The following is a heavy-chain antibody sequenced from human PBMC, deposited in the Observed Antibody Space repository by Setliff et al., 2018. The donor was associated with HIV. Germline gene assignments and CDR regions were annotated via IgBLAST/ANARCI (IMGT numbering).Heavy chain of an antibody. CDR1: DYPFSNFG. V-gene: IGHV1-18*01. Sequence: ASVKVSCKASDYPFSNFGISWVRQAPGQGLEWMAWINVYNGDTNFAQKFQGRVTMTKDTSTGTAYMELSSLRSDDTAVYYCATDRTQTGISLVRGRLTDPARYPLDYWGQGTQVTVSS. D-gene: IGHD3-10*01. J-gene: IGHJ4*02. CDR3: ATDRTQTGISLVRGRLTDPARYPLDY. CDR2: INVYNGDT.